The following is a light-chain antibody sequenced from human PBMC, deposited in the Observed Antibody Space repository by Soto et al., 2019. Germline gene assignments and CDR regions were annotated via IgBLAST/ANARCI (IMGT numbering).Light chain of an antibody. CDR3: QKYSSVPV. Sequence: DIHMTQSPTSLSASVGDRVTITCRASQGIRNFVAWYQQKPGKAPKLLIYAASTLQSGVPSRFSDSGSGTDFTLTINSLQPEDVATYSCQKYSSVPVFGPGTKVEIK. CDR1: QGIRNF. V-gene: IGKV1-27*01. J-gene: IGKJ3*01. CDR2: AAS.